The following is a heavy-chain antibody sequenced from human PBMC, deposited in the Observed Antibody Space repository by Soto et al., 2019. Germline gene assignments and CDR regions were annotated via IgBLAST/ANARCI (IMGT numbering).Heavy chain of an antibody. Sequence: SWTLSLTCTVSGGSISSGDYYWSWIRQPPGKGLEWIGYIYYSGSTYYNPSLKSRVYISLDTYNNQCSLKLRSVTAADTAVYYCAGMPYTSGLRFDPWGPGTLVTVSS. D-gene: IGHD6-19*01. CDR2: IYYSGST. CDR3: AGMPYTSGLRFDP. J-gene: IGHJ5*02. V-gene: IGHV4-30-4*01. CDR1: GGSISSGDYY.